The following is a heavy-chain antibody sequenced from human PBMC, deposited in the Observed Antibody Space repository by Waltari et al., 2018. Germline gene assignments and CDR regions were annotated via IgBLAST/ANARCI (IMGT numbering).Heavy chain of an antibody. CDR1: GFPFHTYS. V-gene: IGHV3-21*01. D-gene: IGHD6-13*01. CDR3: AGGSSWYFWYFDL. J-gene: IGHJ2*01. Sequence: EVQLVESGGGLVKPGGPRRPSCSASGFPFHTYSMTWIRHAPGKGLEWVSSISSTSNYIYYTDSVKGRFTISRDNAKKSVYLQLDSLRAEDTAVYYCAGGSSWYFWYFDLWGRGTLVTVSS. CDR2: ISSTSNYI.